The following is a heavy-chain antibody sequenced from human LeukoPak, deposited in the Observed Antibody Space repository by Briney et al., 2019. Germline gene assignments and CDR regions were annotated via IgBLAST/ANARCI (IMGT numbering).Heavy chain of an antibody. CDR1: GYTFTSYA. J-gene: IGHJ4*02. CDR3: ARDPGYCSSTSCYRGDY. V-gene: IGHV1-3*01. CDR2: INAGNGNT. Sequence: ASVKVSCKASGYTFTSYAMHWVRQAPGQRLEWMGWINAGNGNTKFSQKFQGRVTITRDTSASTAYMELSSLRSEDTAVYYCARDPGYCSSTSCYRGDYWGQGTLVTVSS. D-gene: IGHD2-2*02.